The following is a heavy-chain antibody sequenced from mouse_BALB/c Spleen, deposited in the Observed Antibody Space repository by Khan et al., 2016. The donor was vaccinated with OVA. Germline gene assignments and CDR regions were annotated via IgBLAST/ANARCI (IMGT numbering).Heavy chain of an antibody. D-gene: IGHD1-2*01. J-gene: IGHJ2*01. CDR3: ARSGGFYYGYY. CDR1: GFNIQDTY. V-gene: IGHV14-3*02. CDR2: IDPANGNT. Sequence: MQLEASGAELVKPGASVKLSCTASGFNIQDTYMHWVKQRPEQGLEWIGRIDPANGNTKYDPKFQGKATITADTSSNTAYLQLSSLASEDTAVYYCARSGGFYYGYYWGQGTTLTVSS.